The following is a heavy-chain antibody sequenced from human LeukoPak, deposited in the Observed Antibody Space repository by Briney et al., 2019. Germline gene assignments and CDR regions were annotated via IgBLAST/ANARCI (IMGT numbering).Heavy chain of an antibody. J-gene: IGHJ6*03. D-gene: IGHD2-2*01. V-gene: IGHV4-34*01. CDR3: ARGVPAAISFGRYYYYYYMDV. CDR1: GGSFSGYY. Sequence: SETLSFTCAVYGGSFSGYYWSWIRQPPGKGLEWIGEINHSGSTNYNPSLKSRVTISVDTSKNQFSLKLSSVTAADTAVYYCARGVPAAISFGRYYYYYYMDVWGKGTTVTVSS. CDR2: INHSGST.